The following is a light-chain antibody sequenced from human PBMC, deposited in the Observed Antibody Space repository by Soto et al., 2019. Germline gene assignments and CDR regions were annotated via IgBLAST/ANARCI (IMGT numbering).Light chain of an antibody. J-gene: IGKJ4*01. V-gene: IGKV1-9*01. Sequence: DIQLTQSPSFLSASVGDTVTITCRASQGMSTYLAWYQQKPGKVPKLLIRSASTLQSGVPPRFSGGGSGTEFTLTISTLQPDDSGIYYCQPLNGYKLAFGGGTNVEIK. CDR1: QGMSTY. CDR3: QPLNGYKLA. CDR2: SAS.